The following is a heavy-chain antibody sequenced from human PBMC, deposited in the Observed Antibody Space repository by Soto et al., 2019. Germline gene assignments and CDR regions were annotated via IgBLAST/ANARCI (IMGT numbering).Heavy chain of an antibody. CDR3: TGEVASGY. Sequence: QVPLVESGGGVVQPGRSLRLSFAVSGFTVSTYGMHWVRQAPGKGLEWVAVISRDGGTKYYADSVKGRFTISRDNSRNTLFLEMNSLRGDDMAVYYCTGEVASGYGGQGTLVTVSS. CDR1: GFTVSTYG. CDR2: ISRDGGTK. D-gene: IGHD2-8*02. J-gene: IGHJ4*02. V-gene: IGHV3-30*03.